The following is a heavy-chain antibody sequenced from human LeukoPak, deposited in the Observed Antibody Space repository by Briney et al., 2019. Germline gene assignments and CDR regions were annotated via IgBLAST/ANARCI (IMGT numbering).Heavy chain of an antibody. J-gene: IGHJ3*02. CDR2: INTDGSST. D-gene: IGHD3-3*01. CDR3: ARVRGDFWSSYAFDI. CDR1: GFTFSSYS. Sequence: GGSLRLSCAASGFTFSSYSMNWVRQAPGKGLVWVSRINTDGSSTSYADSVKGRFTISRDNAKNTLYLQMNSLRAEDTAVYYCARVRGDFWSSYAFDIWGQGTMVTVSS. V-gene: IGHV3-74*01.